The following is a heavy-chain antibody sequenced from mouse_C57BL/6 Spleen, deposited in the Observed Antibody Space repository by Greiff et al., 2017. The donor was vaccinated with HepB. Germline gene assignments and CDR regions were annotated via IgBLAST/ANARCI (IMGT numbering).Heavy chain of an antibody. V-gene: IGHV1-82*01. D-gene: IGHD1-1*01. Sequence: VQLQQSGPELVKPGASVKISCKASGYAFSSSWMNWVKQRPGKGLEWIGRIYPGDGDTNYNGKFKGKATLTADKSSSTAYMQLSSLTSEDSAVYFWARDDYYGSSYYAMDYWGQGTSVTVSS. CDR2: IYPGDGDT. CDR1: GYAFSSSW. J-gene: IGHJ4*01. CDR3: ARDDYYGSSYYAMDY.